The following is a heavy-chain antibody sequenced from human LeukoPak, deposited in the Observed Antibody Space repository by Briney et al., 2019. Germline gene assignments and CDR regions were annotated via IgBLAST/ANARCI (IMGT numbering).Heavy chain of an antibody. V-gene: IGHV3-23*01. D-gene: IGHD6-6*01. J-gene: IGHJ5*02. CDR2: ISGSGGST. CDR3: AKQEYSTPRGWFDP. CDR1: GFTFSSYA. Sequence: GGSLRLSCAASGFTFSSYAMSWIRQAPGKGLEWVSAISGSGGSTYYADSVKGRFTISRDNSKNTLYLQMNSLRAEDTAVYYCAKQEYSTPRGWFDPWGQGTLVTVSS.